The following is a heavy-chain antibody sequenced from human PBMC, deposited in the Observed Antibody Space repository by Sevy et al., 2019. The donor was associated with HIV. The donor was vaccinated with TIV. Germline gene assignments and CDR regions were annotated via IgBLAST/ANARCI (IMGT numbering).Heavy chain of an antibody. D-gene: IGHD3-9*01. Sequence: GGSLRLSCAASGFTFSSYWMHWVRQAPGKGLVWVSRINSDGSSTSYADSVKGRFTISRDNAKNTLYLQMNSLRAEDTAVYYCAREGFDRYYYYYGMDVWGQGTTVTVSS. CDR1: GFTFSSYW. CDR2: INSDGSST. CDR3: AREGFDRYYYYYGMDV. J-gene: IGHJ6*02. V-gene: IGHV3-74*01.